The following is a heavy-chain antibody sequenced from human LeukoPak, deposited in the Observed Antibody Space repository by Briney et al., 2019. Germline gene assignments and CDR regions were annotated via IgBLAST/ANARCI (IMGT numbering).Heavy chain of an antibody. V-gene: IGHV4-61*01. J-gene: IGHJ4*02. CDR3: ASVGGSGWFDY. CDR1: GGSVSSGPYY. CDR2: VYYSGNYSGNT. Sequence: PSQTLSLTCTVSGGSVSSGPYYWSWIRQPPGRGLEWIGRVYYSGNYSGNTDHNPALKSRVAISVGTSKNQFSLKLTSVTAADTAVYFCASVGGSGWFDYWGQGTLVTVSS. D-gene: IGHD6-19*01.